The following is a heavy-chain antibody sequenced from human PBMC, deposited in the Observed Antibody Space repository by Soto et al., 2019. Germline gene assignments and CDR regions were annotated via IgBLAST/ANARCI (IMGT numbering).Heavy chain of an antibody. J-gene: IGHJ6*03. CDR3: ARGKDEHYYMDV. CDR1: GYTFTSYA. CDR2: INAGNGNT. V-gene: IGHV1-3*01. Sequence: ASVKVSCKAAGYTFTSYAMHWVRQAPGQRHEWMGWINAGNGNTKYSQKFQGRVTITRDTSASTAYMELSSLRSEDTAVYYCARGKDEHYYMDVWGKGTTVTVSS.